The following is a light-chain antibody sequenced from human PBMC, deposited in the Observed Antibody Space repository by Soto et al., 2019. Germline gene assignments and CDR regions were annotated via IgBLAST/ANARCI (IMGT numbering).Light chain of an antibody. J-gene: IGLJ2*01. CDR2: GNS. CDR1: SSNIGEGYD. Sequence: QSVLTQPPSVSGAPGQWVTISCTGSSSNIGEGYDVYWYQQLPGTDPKLLIYGNSNRPSGVADRFSGSKSGTSASLAITGLQAEDEADYYDQSYDSSLSGTVFGGGTKLTVL. CDR3: QSYDSSLSGTV. V-gene: IGLV1-40*01.